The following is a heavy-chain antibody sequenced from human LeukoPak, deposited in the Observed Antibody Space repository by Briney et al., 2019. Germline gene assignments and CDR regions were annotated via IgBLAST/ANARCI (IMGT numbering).Heavy chain of an antibody. J-gene: IGHJ6*03. CDR3: ARCGYSSSWYMSNYYYYYMDV. D-gene: IGHD6-13*01. Sequence: ASVKVSCKASGYTFTSYDINWVRQATGQGLEWMGWMNPNSGNTGYAQKYQGRVTITRNTSISTAYMELSSLRSEDTAVYYCARCGYSSSWYMSNYYYYYMDVWGKGTTVTVSS. V-gene: IGHV1-8*03. CDR1: GYTFTSYD. CDR2: MNPNSGNT.